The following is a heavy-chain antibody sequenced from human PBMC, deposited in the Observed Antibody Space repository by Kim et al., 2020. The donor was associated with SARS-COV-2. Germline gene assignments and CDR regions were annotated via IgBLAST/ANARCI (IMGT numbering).Heavy chain of an antibody. D-gene: IGHD6-19*01. CDR3: AASQWLALPDY. V-gene: IGHV1-24*01. J-gene: IGHJ4*02. CDR2: ET. Sequence: ETIYAQNLQGRVTMTEDTSTDTAYMELSSLRSEDTAVYYCAASQWLALPDYWGQGTLVTVSS.